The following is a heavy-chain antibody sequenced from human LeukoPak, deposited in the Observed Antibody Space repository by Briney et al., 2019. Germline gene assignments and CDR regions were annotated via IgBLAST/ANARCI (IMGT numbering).Heavy chain of an antibody. J-gene: IGHJ4*02. CDR3: ARSRDSNTQSDY. V-gene: IGHV1-69*01. D-gene: IGHD2-2*02. CDR2: IIPIFGTA. CDR1: GGTFSSYA. Sequence: SVKVSCKASGGTFSSYAISWVRQPPGQGLEWMGGIIPIFGTANYAQKFQGRVTITADESTSTAYMELSSLRSEDTAVYYCARSRDSNTQSDYWGQGTLVTVSS.